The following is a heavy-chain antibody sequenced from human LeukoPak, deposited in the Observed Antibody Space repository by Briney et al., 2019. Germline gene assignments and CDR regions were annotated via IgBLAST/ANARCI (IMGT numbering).Heavy chain of an antibody. V-gene: IGHV1-18*04. D-gene: IGHD6-25*01. J-gene: IGHJ4*02. Sequence: ASVKVSCKASGYTFNDYYMHWVRQAPGQGLEWMGWISAYNGNTNYAQKLQGRVTMTTDTSTSTAYMELRSLRSDDTAVYYCARGREAAYWGQGTLVTVSS. CDR1: GYTFNDYY. CDR3: ARGREAAY. CDR2: ISAYNGNT.